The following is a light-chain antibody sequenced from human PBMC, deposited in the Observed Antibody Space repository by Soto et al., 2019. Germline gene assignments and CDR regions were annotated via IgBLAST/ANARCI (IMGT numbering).Light chain of an antibody. Sequence: PGERATLSCRASQSVGSKLAWYQQRPGQAPRLLIYDASNRATGIPARFSGSGSGTDFTLTISRLEPEDFAVYYCQQYGSSYPWTFGQGTKVDIK. CDR1: QSVGSK. CDR3: QQYGSSYPWT. CDR2: DAS. V-gene: IGKV3-20*01. J-gene: IGKJ1*01.